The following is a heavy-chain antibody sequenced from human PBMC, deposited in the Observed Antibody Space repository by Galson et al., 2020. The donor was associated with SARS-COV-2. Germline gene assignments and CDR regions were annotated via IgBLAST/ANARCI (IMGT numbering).Heavy chain of an antibody. CDR1: GGSISSGSDY. CDR3: ARTVYGSGSYQV. CDR2: IYTSGST. J-gene: IGHJ3*01. Sequence: SETLSLTGTVSGGSISSGSDYWTWIRQPAGKGREWIGRIYTSGSTNYNPSLKSRVTISIDTSENQFSLKLKSVTAADTAVYYCARTVYGSGSYQVWGQGAMVSVSS. D-gene: IGHD3-10*01. V-gene: IGHV4-61*02.